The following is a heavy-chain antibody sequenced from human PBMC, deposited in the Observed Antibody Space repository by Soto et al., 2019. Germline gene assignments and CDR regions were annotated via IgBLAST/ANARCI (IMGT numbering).Heavy chain of an antibody. D-gene: IGHD2-15*01. CDR1: GGSISGYY. CDR3: TGHGIIPKLRYGMDV. V-gene: IGHV4-59*03. Sequence: QVQLQESGPGLVKPSETLSLICTVSGGSISGYYWSWIRQPPGGGLDWIGYIFYRGNTLYTPSLQSRGAISVDTSNIQFSLRLGSVTAADTAVYYCTGHGIIPKLRYGMDVGGQGATVTVSS. J-gene: IGHJ6*02. CDR2: IFYRGNT.